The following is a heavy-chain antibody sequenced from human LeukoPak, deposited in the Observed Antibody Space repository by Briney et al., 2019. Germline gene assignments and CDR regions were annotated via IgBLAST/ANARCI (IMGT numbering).Heavy chain of an antibody. CDR3: ASCGGWYSHPEGMDV. Sequence: QTGGSLRLSCAASGFTFSSYWMHWVRQAPGKGLVWVSRINTDGSSTSYADSVKGRFTISRDNAKNSLYLQMNSLRAEDTAVYYCASCGGWYSHPEGMDVWGQGTTVTVSS. D-gene: IGHD2-15*01. V-gene: IGHV3-74*01. CDR1: GFTFSSYW. CDR2: INTDGSST. J-gene: IGHJ6*02.